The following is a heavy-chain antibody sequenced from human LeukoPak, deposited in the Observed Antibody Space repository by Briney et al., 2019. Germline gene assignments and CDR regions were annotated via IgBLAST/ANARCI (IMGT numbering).Heavy chain of an antibody. CDR3: AKVRQDSGWYGPFDY. D-gene: IGHD6-19*01. V-gene: IGHV3-23*01. J-gene: IGHJ4*02. CDR2: ISGSGDST. Sequence: PGGSLRLSCAASGFTYSHYGMHWVRQAPGKGLEWVSAISGSGDSTYYADSVKGRFTISRDNSVNTLYVQMNSLRAEDTAVYYCAKVRQDSGWYGPFDYWGQGTLVSVSS. CDR1: GFTYSHYG.